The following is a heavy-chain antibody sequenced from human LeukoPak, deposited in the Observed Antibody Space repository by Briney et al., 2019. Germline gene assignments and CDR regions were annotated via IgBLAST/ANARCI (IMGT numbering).Heavy chain of an antibody. V-gene: IGHV3-53*01. D-gene: IGHD6-13*01. CDR2: IYSDGST. CDR3: ATSGGSNWFFDY. Sequence: GGSLRLSCAASGFTVSSNYMSWVRQGPGKGLEWVSLIYSDGSTLYADSVKGRFTISRDNSKNTLYLQMNSLRAEDTAVYYCATSGGSNWFFDYWGQGTLVTVSS. CDR1: GFTVSSNY. J-gene: IGHJ4*02.